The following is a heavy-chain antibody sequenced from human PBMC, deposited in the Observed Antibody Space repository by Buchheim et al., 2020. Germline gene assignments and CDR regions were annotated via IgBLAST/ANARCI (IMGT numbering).Heavy chain of an antibody. V-gene: IGHV1-46*01. J-gene: IGHJ6*03. CDR1: GYTFSNYY. CDR2: VNPSGGGT. CDR3: ARGGGDIVVVPASIHVHYLDV. D-gene: IGHD2-2*02. Sequence: QVQLVQSGAEVKKPGASVKVSCKASGYTFSNYYIHWVRQAPGQGLEWMGIVNPSGGGTSYPQKFQGRVTMTRDTSTSTAYMELSSLRSEDTAVYYCARGGGDIVVVPASIHVHYLDVWGKGTT.